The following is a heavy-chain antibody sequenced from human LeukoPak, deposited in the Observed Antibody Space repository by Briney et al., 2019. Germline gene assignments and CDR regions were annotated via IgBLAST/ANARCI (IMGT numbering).Heavy chain of an antibody. CDR2: INPNSGGT. CDR3: ARDVSDTVVTPAAVDY. Sequence: EASVKVSCKASGYTFTGYYMHWVRQAPGQGLEWMGWINPNSGGTNYAQKFQGRVTMTRDTSISTAYMELGRLRSDDTAVYYCARDVSDTVVTPAAVDYWGQGTLVTVSS. V-gene: IGHV1-2*02. CDR1: GYTFTGYY. J-gene: IGHJ4*02. D-gene: IGHD4-23*01.